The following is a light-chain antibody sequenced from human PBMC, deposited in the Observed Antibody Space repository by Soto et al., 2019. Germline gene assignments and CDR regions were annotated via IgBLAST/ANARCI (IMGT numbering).Light chain of an antibody. CDR2: GAS. CDR3: QQYGTSPPLT. V-gene: IGKV3-20*01. CDR1: QSVSSSY. Sequence: EIVLTPSPGTLSLSPGERATLSCRASQSVSSSYLAWYQQKPGQAPRLLIYGASSRATGIPDRFSGSGSGTEFTLTISSLQSEDFAVYYCQQYGTSPPLTFGGGTKVDIK. J-gene: IGKJ4*01.